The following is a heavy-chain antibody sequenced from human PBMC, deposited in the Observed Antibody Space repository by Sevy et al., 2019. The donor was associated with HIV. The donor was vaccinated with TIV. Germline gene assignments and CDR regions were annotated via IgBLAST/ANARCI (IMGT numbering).Heavy chain of an antibody. CDR2: IYYNGHI. CDR3: AGENAWGRGYS. J-gene: IGHJ4*02. Sequence: SETLSLTCTVSGASITSLYWNWIRQPPGKGLEWIANIYYNGHINYNPSLKSRVTLSLDTSTNQFSLRLSSVTAADTAMYYCAGENAWGRGYSWGQGTLVTVSS. V-gene: IGHV4-59*08. D-gene: IGHD1-26*01. CDR1: GASITSLY.